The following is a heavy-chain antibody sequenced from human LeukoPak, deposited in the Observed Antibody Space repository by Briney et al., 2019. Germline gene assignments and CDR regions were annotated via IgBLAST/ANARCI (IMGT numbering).Heavy chain of an antibody. CDR3: ARGNWNSQGYFDH. CDR2: IYYSGST. Sequence: SETLSLTCTVSGGSISSGGYYWSWIRQHPGKGLEWIGYIYYSGSTNYNPSLKSRVTISVDTSKNQFSLKLSSVTAADTAVYYCARGNWNSQGYFDHWGQGTLVTVSS. CDR1: GGSISSGGYY. D-gene: IGHD1-7*01. J-gene: IGHJ4*02. V-gene: IGHV4-31*03.